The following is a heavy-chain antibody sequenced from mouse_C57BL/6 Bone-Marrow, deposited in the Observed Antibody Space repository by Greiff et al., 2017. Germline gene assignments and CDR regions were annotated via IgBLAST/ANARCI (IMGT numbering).Heavy chain of an antibody. Sequence: QVQLKQSGAELARPGASVKLSCKASGYTFTSYGISWVKQRTGQGLEWIGEIYPRSGNTYYNEKFKGKATLTADKSSSTADMELRSLTSEDSAVYLCARRGLEGVWGTGTTVTVSS. CDR2: IYPRSGNT. CDR1: GYTFTSYG. CDR3: ARRGLEGV. V-gene: IGHV1-81*01. J-gene: IGHJ1*03. D-gene: IGHD3-3*01.